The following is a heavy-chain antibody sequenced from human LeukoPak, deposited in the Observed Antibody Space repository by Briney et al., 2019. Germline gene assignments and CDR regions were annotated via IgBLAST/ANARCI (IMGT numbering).Heavy chain of an antibody. V-gene: IGHV3-23*01. CDR2: ISGSGGST. Sequence: PGGTLRLSCAASGFTFSSYAMSWVRQTPGKGLEWVSAISGSGGSTFYIDSVKGRFTISRDTSKNTLYLQMNSLRAEDTDVYFSAKDGMSLDSSWFDHWGQGTLVTVSS. CDR1: GFTFSSYA. J-gene: IGHJ5*02. CDR3: AKDGMSLDSSWFDH. D-gene: IGHD3/OR15-3a*01.